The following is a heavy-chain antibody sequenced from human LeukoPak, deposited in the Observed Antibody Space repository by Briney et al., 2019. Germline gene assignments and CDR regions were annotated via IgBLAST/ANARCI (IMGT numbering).Heavy chain of an antibody. CDR2: ISGNGYST. CDR1: GFTFSSDD. J-gene: IGHJ4*02. CDR3: AGDFDY. V-gene: IGHV3-23*01. Sequence: GGSLRLSCAASGFTFSSDDMNWVRQAPGKGLEWVSGISGNGYSTWYADSVKGRFTISRDNFRNMLYLQMNSLRTEDTAVYYCAGDFDYWGQGTLVTVSS.